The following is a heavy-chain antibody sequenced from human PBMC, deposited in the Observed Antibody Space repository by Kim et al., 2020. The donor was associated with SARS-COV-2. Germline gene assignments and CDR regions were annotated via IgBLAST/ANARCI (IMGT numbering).Heavy chain of an antibody. CDR1: GESFSGYH. CDR3: SRRNRLGPSQNQYYAMDV. V-gene: IGHV4-34*01. D-gene: IGHD3-16*01. CDR2: IRHSGST. J-gene: IGHJ6*01. Sequence: SETLSLTCAVYGESFSGYHWTWVRLPPGKGLEWIGDIRHSGSTEYNPSLKSRVTISGNTSKNQFSLKLSFLTATDTAVYYCSRRNRLGPSQNQYYAMDV.